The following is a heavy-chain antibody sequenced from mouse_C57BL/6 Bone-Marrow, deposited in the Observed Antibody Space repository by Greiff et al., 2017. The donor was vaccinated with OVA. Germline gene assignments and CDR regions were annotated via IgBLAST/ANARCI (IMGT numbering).Heavy chain of an antibody. CDR2: IRLKSDNYAT. V-gene: IGHV6-3*01. J-gene: IGHJ3*01. CDR3: TGGSLAWFAY. D-gene: IGHD1-1*01. Sequence: DVKLVESGGGLVQPGGSMKLSCVASGFTFSNYWMNWVRQSPEKGLEWVAQIRLKSDNYATHYAESVKGRFTISRDDSKSSVYLQMNNLRAEDTGIYYCTGGSLAWFAYWGQGTLVTVSA. CDR1: GFTFSNYW.